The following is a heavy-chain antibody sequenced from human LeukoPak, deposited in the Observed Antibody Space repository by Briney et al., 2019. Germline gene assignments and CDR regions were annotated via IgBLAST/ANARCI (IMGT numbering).Heavy chain of an antibody. J-gene: IGHJ4*02. D-gene: IGHD2-2*01. V-gene: IGHV1-2*02. Sequence: GASVKVSCKASGYTFTGYYIHWMRQAPGQGLAWMGWIKPNSGATNVAQNFQGRVTMTRDTSISAAYMELSTLTSDGSAVYYCARGSTTTNEKFPNDYWGQGTLVTVSS. CDR1: GYTFTGYY. CDR2: IKPNSGAT. CDR3: ARGSTTTNEKFPNDY.